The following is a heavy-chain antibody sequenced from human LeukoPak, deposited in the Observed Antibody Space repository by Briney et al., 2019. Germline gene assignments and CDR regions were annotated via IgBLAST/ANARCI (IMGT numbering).Heavy chain of an antibody. CDR1: GGSFSGYY. D-gene: IGHD3-10*01. Sequence: SETLSLTCVVYGGSFSGYYWSWIRQPPGKGLEWIGEINHSGSTNYSPSLKSRGTISVDTSKNQFSLKLSSVTAADTAVYYCARGPWFGELGYYYYYMDVWGKGTTVTVSS. CDR3: ARGPWFGELGYYYYYMDV. CDR2: INHSGST. V-gene: IGHV4-34*01. J-gene: IGHJ6*03.